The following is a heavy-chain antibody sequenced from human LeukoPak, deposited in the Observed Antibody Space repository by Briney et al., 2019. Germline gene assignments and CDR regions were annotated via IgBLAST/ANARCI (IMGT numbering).Heavy chain of an antibody. Sequence: SETLSLTCTVSGGSISSYYWGWIRQPPGKGLEWIGSIYYSGSTYYNPSLKSRVTISVDTSKNQFSLKLSSVTAADTAVYYCARANFNWFDPWGQGTLVTVSS. D-gene: IGHD5-24*01. V-gene: IGHV4-39*07. CDR2: IYYSGST. CDR1: GGSISSYY. J-gene: IGHJ5*02. CDR3: ARANFNWFDP.